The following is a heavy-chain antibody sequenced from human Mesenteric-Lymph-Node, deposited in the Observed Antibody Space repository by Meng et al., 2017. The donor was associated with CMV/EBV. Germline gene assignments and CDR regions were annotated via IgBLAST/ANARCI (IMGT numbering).Heavy chain of an antibody. CDR1: GFTFSNAW. J-gene: IGHJ3*02. Sequence: CAASGFTFSNAWMSWVRQAPGKGLEWVSGINWNGGSTGYADSVKGRFTISRDNAKNSLYLQMNSLRAEDTAFYYCARGSGVTGAFEIWGQGTMVTVSS. CDR2: INWNGGST. V-gene: IGHV3-20*04. D-gene: IGHD4-23*01. CDR3: ARGSGVTGAFEI.